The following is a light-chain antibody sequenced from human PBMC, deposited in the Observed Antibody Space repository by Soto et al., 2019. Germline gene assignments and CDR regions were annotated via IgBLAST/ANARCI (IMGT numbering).Light chain of an antibody. J-gene: IGKJ1*01. CDR2: GAS. CDR3: QQYNNWPPGA. Sequence: ELVMTHSPATLAVSPGERATRSCRASQSVSSNLAWYQQKPGQAPRLLIYGASTRATGIPARFSGSGSGTEFTLTISSLQSEDFAVYYCQQYNNWPPGAFGQGTKV. V-gene: IGKV3-15*01. CDR1: QSVSSN.